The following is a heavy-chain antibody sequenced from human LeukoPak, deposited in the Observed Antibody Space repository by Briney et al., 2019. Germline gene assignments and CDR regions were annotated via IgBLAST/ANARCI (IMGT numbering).Heavy chain of an antibody. Sequence: GGSLRLSCAASGFTFSSYSMNWVRQAPGKGLEWVSSISSSSSYIYYADSVKGRFTISRDNAKNSLYLQMNSLRAEDTAVYYCVKGPYSSSSLDYWGQGTLVTVSS. V-gene: IGHV3-21*01. CDR1: GFTFSSYS. D-gene: IGHD6-6*01. J-gene: IGHJ4*02. CDR2: ISSSSSYI. CDR3: VKGPYSSSSLDY.